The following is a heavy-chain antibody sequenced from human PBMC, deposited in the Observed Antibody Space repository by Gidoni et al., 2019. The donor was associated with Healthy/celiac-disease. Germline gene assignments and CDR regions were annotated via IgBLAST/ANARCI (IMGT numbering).Heavy chain of an antibody. D-gene: IGHD1-26*01. J-gene: IGHJ4*02. V-gene: IGHV3-23*01. CDR3: ASMAVGGSYGGADY. CDR1: GFTFSSYA. Sequence: EVQLLESGGGLVQPGGSLRLSCAASGFTFSSYAMSCVRQAPGKGLEWVSAISCSGGSTYYADSVKGRFTISRDNSKNTLYLQMNSLRAEDTAVYYCASMAVGGSYGGADYWGQGTLVTVSS. CDR2: ISCSGGST.